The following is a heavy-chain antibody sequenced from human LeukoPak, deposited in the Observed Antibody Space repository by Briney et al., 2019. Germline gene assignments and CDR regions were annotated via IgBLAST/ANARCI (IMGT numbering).Heavy chain of an antibody. V-gene: IGHV4-4*07. CDR3: AKASVTTSTGYYYYGMDV. CDR2: IYTSGST. J-gene: IGHJ6*02. Sequence: PSETLSLTCTVSGGSISSYYWSWIRQPAGKGLEWIGRIYTSGSTNYNPSLKSRVTMSVDTSKNQFSLKLSSVTAADTAVYYCAKASVTTSTGYYYYGMDVWGQGTTVTVSS. D-gene: IGHD4-17*01. CDR1: GGSISSYY.